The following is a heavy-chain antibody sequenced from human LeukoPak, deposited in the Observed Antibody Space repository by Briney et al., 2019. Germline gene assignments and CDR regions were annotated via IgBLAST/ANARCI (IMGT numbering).Heavy chain of an antibody. Sequence: GGSLRLSCAASGFTVSRDYMSWVRQAPGKGLEWVSFIYSDGTTFYADSVKARFTISRDNSKNTLYLQMNSLRAEDTAVYYCARAIHGATWGQGTLVTVSS. J-gene: IGHJ5*02. V-gene: IGHV3-66*01. CDR1: GFTVSRDY. CDR2: IYSDGTT. D-gene: IGHD3-10*01. CDR3: ARAIHGAT.